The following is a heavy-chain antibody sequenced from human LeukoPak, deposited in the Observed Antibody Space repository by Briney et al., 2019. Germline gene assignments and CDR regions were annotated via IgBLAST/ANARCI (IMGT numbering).Heavy chain of an antibody. CDR1: RFTFSSYA. Sequence: GSLRLSCAASRFTFSSYAMSWVRQAPGRGLEWVSTISGGGGSTYYSDSVKGRFTISRDNSKNTLYLQMNSLRAEDTAIYYCARENWVYNWKYDSSGSGINYWGQGTLVTVSS. J-gene: IGHJ4*02. CDR3: ARENWVYNWKYDSSGSGINY. D-gene: IGHD3-22*01. V-gene: IGHV3-23*01. CDR2: ISGGGGST.